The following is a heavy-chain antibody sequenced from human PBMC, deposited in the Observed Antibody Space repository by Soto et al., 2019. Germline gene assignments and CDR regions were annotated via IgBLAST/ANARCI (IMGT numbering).Heavy chain of an antibody. D-gene: IGHD3-3*01. Sequence: GASVKVSCKASGYTFTSYYMHWVRQAPGQGLEWMGIINPSGGSTSYAQKFQGRVTMTRDTSTSTVYMELSSLRSEDTAVYYCARDSNKRVLRFLEWLSYIDYWGQGTLVTVSS. V-gene: IGHV1-46*03. CDR3: ARDSNKRVLRFLEWLSYIDY. J-gene: IGHJ4*02. CDR1: GYTFTSYY. CDR2: INPSGGST.